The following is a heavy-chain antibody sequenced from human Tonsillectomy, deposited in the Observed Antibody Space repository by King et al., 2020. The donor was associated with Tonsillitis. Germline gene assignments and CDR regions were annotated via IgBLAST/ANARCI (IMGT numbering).Heavy chain of an antibody. V-gene: IGHV4-61*02. Sequence: VQLQESGPGLVKPSQNLSLTCTVSGGSISSGSYYWSWIRQPAGKGLEWIGRIYTSGSTNYNPSLKSRVTMSVDTSKNQFSLQLSSVTAADTAVYYCARDLGENCTTTSCYWGTFDIWGQGTMDSVSS. J-gene: IGHJ3*02. CDR1: GGSISSGSYY. D-gene: IGHD2-2*01. CDR2: IYTSGST. CDR3: ARDLGENCTTTSCYWGTFDI.